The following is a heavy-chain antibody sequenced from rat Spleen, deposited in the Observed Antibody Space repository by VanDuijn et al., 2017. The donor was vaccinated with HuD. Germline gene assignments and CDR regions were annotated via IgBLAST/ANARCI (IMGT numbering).Heavy chain of an antibody. CDR2: ISTGGGST. V-gene: IGHV5-27*01. CDR3: TTFRDY. Sequence: EVQLVESDGGLVQPGRSLKLSCAASGFTFSDYYMAWVRQAPTKGLEWVAYISTGGGSTYYRDSVKGRFTISRDNAKNTQSLQMDSLRSEDTATYYCTTFRDYWGQGVMVTVSS. CDR1: GFTFSDYY. J-gene: IGHJ2*01.